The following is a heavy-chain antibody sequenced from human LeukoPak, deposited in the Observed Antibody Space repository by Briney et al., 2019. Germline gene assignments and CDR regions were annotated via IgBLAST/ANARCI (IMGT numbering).Heavy chain of an antibody. J-gene: IGHJ3*02. V-gene: IGHV4-39*01. D-gene: IGHD2/OR15-2a*01. Sequence: PSETLSLTCTVSGGSISSSSYYWGWIRQPPGKGLEWIGSIYYSGSTYYNPSLKSRVTISVDTSKNQFSLKLSSVTAADTAVYYCARQRVLLRAFDIWGQGTMVTVSS. CDR2: IYYSGST. CDR3: ARQRVLLRAFDI. CDR1: GGSISSSSYY.